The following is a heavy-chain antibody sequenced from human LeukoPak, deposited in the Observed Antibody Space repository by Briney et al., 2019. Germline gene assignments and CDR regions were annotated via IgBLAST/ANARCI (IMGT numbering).Heavy chain of an antibody. V-gene: IGHV3-23*01. D-gene: IGHD3-3*01. CDR1: GFTFSSYA. CDR3: AKPTIFGGPGSGYFHY. Sequence: GGSLRLSCAASGFTFSSYAMSWVRQAPGKGLEWVSAISGSGGSTYYADSVKGRFTISRDNSKNTLYLQMNSLRAEDTAVYYCAKPTIFGGPGSGYFHYWGQGTLVTVSS. CDR2: ISGSGGST. J-gene: IGHJ4*02.